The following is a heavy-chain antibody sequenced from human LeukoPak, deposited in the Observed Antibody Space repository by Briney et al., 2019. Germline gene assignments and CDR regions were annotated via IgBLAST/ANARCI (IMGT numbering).Heavy chain of an antibody. D-gene: IGHD6-13*01. V-gene: IGHV4-4*02. CDR2: IYHSGST. CDR1: GGSISSSNW. Sequence: PSETLSLTCTVSGGSISSSNWWSWVRQAPGKGLEWIGEIYHSGSTNYNPSLKSRVTILVDKSRNHFSLNVGSVTAADTAVYYCAVKIAAGKANWFDPWGQGTLVTVSS. CDR3: AVKIAAGKANWFDP. J-gene: IGHJ5*02.